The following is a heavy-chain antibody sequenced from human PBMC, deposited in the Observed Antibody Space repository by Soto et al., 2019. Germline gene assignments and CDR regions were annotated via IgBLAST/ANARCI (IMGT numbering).Heavy chain of an antibody. Sequence: QVQLVQSGAEVKKPGASVKVSCKACGYTFTSHGISWVRQAPGQGLEWMGWISAYNGNTNYAQKLQGRVTMTTDTSSSTAYMELRSLRFDDTAVYYCARGAYDSSGYFYLFFDLWGRGTLVTVSS. CDR2: ISAYNGNT. CDR3: ARGAYDSSGYFYLFFDL. V-gene: IGHV1-18*01. CDR1: GYTFTSHG. J-gene: IGHJ2*01. D-gene: IGHD3-22*01.